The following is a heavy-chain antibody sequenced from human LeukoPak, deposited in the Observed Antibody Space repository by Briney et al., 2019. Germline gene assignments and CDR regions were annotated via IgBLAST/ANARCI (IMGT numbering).Heavy chain of an antibody. Sequence: GGSLRLSCAASGFTFSSYAISWVRQAPGKGLEWVSVISGSGGSTYYADSVKGRFTISRDNSKNTLYLQMNSLRAEDTAVYYCAKCHSGNYYYGMDVWGQGTTVTVSS. V-gene: IGHV3-23*01. CDR3: AKCHSGNYYYGMDV. CDR2: ISGSGGST. J-gene: IGHJ6*02. CDR1: GFTFSSYA. D-gene: IGHD1-26*01.